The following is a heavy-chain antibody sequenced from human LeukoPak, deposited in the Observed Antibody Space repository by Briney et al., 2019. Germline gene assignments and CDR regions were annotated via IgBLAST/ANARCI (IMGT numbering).Heavy chain of an antibody. V-gene: IGHV4-59*01. CDR1: GGSISSYY. CDR2: IYYSGST. J-gene: IGHJ5*02. D-gene: IGHD3-3*01. Sequence: PSETLSLTCTVSGGSISSYYWSWIRQPPGKGLEWIGYIYYSGSTNYNPSLKSRVTISVDTSKNQFSLKLSSVTAADTAVYYCASVGGDYDFWSGYYVVDWFDPWGQGTLVTVSS. CDR3: ASVGGDYDFWSGYYVVDWFDP.